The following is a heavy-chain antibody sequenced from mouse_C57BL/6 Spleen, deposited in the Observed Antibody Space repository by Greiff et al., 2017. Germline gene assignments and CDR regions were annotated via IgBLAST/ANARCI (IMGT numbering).Heavy chain of an antibody. J-gene: IGHJ3*01. CDR3: ARHESPYYYGSSYGGFAY. V-gene: IGHV1-62-2*01. CDR2: FYPGSGSI. Sequence: QVQLQQSGAELVKPGASVKLSCKASGYTFTEYTIHWVKQRSGQGLEWIGWFYPGSGSIKYNEKFKDKATLTADKSSSTVYMELSRVTSEDSAVYFCARHESPYYYGSSYGGFAYWGQGTLVTVSA. D-gene: IGHD1-1*01. CDR1: GYTFTEYT.